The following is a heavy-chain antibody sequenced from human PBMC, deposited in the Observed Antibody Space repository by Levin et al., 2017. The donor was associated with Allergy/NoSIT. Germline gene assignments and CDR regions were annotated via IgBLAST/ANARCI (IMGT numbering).Heavy chain of an antibody. CDR2: LDPSDSYT. V-gene: IGHV5-10-1*01. CDR3: AKNSRGYRYGSYYMDV. J-gene: IGHJ6*03. D-gene: IGHD5-18*01. Sequence: GESLKISCKGSGYSFTSYWISWVRQMPGKGLEWMGRLDPSDSYTNYSPSFQGHVTIPADKSITTAYLQWSSLKASDTAMYDCAKNSRGYRYGSYYMDVWGKGTTVTVSS. CDR1: GYSFTSYW.